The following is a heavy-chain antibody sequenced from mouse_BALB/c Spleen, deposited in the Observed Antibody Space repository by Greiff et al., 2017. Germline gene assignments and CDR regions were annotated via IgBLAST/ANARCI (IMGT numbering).Heavy chain of an antibody. J-gene: IGHJ3*01. D-gene: IGHD1-2*01. CDR2: ISSGGSYT. CDR1: GFTFSSYT. Sequence: EVKLVESGGGLVKPGGSLKLSCAASGFTFSSYTMSWVRQTPEKRLEWVATISSGGSYTYYPDSVKGRFTISRDNAKNTLYLQMSSLKSEDTAMYYCTRDRGYGGTWFAYWGQGTLVTVSA. CDR3: TRDRGYGGTWFAY. V-gene: IGHV5-6-4*01.